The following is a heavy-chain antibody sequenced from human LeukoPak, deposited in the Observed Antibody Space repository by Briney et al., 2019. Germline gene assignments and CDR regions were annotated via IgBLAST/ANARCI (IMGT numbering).Heavy chain of an antibody. D-gene: IGHD1-26*01. V-gene: IGHV3-53*01. CDR2: IYDGGTT. CDR3: ATVPGGTYHFDL. Sequence: GGSLRLSCAASGFTVNSHYMSWVRQAPGKGLEWVSIIYDGGTTSYEDSVKGRFTISRDNSNNILYLQMSSLRAEDTAVYYGATVPGGTYHFDLWGQGALVTVSS. CDR1: GFTVNSHY. J-gene: IGHJ4*02.